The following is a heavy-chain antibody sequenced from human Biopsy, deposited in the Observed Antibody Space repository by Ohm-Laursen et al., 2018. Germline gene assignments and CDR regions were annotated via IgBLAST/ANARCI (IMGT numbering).Heavy chain of an antibody. J-gene: IGHJ2*01. V-gene: IGHV4-59*01. Sequence: SDTLSLTCTVSGDSISSYYWSWIRQPPGKGLEWIGYVSYIGGTDYNPSLQSRVTISVDTSKNHFSLRLRSVTPADTAMYYCARDRGFYSDRTVPGYFDLWGRGTLVTVSS. D-gene: IGHD3-22*01. CDR3: ARDRGFYSDRTVPGYFDL. CDR1: GDSISSYY. CDR2: VSYIGGT.